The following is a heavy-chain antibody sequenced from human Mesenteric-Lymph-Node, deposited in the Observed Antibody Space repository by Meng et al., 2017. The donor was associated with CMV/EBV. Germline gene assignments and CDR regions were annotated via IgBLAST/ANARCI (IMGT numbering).Heavy chain of an antibody. Sequence: GPLRLSCTVPGGSISNYYWSWMRQPPGKALEWIGYIHYTGNTNYNPSLRSRVTMSVDTSKNQFSLRVNSVTSADTAVYYCARGGWSLDYWGQGILVTVSS. D-gene: IGHD6-19*01. CDR3: ARGGWSLDY. V-gene: IGHV4-59*01. J-gene: IGHJ4*02. CDR1: GGSISNYY. CDR2: IHYTGNT.